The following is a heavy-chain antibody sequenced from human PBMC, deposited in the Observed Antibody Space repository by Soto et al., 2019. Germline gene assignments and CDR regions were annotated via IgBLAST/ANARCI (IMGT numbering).Heavy chain of an antibody. Sequence: QVQLQESGPGLVKPSQTLSLTCTVSGGSISTGGYYWTRIRQHPGKGLEWIGYIYYSGSTYYNPSRKSRVTISVDTSKNQFSLKLSSVTAADTAVYYCARGLSVTLFDNWGQGTLVTVSS. J-gene: IGHJ4*02. CDR3: ARGLSVTLFDN. CDR1: GGSISTGGYY. V-gene: IGHV4-31*03. CDR2: IYYSGST. D-gene: IGHD4-17*01.